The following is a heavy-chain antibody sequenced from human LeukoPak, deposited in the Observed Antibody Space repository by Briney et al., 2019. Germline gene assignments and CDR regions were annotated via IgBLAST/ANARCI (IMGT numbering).Heavy chain of an antibody. D-gene: IGHD4-17*01. CDR3: AKVVIGDYVFDAFDI. J-gene: IGHJ3*02. CDR1: GFTFSSYA. Sequence: GGSLRLSCAASGFTFSSYAMSWVRQAPGKGLEWVSSMSGSGVSTYYAGPVKGRFTISRDNSENTLYLQMNSLRAEDTAVYYCAKVVIGDYVFDAFDIWGQGTMVTVSS. V-gene: IGHV3-23*01. CDR2: MSGSGVST.